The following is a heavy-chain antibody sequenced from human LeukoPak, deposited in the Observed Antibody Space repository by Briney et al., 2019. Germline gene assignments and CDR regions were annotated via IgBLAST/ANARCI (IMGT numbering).Heavy chain of an antibody. CDR2: ISSSGNT. CDR3: ARWASGSDY. D-gene: IGHD6-19*01. CDR1: GCSIISDIYY. J-gene: IGHJ4*02. Sequence: SETLSLTCTVSGCSIISDIYYWSWIRQPAGKGLEWIGHISSSGNTNYSPSLKSRVTISIDTSKSQFSLKLSSVTAADTAVYYCARWASGSDYWGQGTLVTVSS. V-gene: IGHV4-61*09.